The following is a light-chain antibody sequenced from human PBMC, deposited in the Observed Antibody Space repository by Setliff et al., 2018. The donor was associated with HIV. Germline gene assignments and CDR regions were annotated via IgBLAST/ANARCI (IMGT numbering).Light chain of an antibody. CDR2: DVS. CDR3: CSYAGSYV. V-gene: IGLV2-11*01. CDR1: SSDVGGYNY. J-gene: IGLJ1*01. Sequence: ALTQPRSVSGSPGQSVTISCTGTSSDVGGYNYVSWYQQHPGKAPKLMIYDVSKRPSGVPDRFSGSKSGNTASLTISGLQAEDEADYYCCSYAGSYVFGTGTKVTVL.